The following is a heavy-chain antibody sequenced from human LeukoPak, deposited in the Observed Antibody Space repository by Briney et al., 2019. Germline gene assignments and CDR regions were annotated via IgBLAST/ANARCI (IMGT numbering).Heavy chain of an antibody. CDR3: AREGPAFDI. CDR1: GYTFTGYY. Sequence: SVKVSCKASGYTFTGYYMHWVRQAPGQGLEWMGWIIPILGIANYAQKFQGRVTITADKSTSTAYMELSSLRSEDTAVYYCAREGPAFDIWGQGTMVTVSS. CDR2: IIPILGIA. J-gene: IGHJ3*02. V-gene: IGHV1-69*10.